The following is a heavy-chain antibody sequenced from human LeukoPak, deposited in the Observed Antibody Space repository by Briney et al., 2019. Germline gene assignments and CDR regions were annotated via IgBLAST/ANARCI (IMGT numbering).Heavy chain of an antibody. CDR2: IYYSGST. D-gene: IGHD6-19*01. J-gene: IGHJ6*03. CDR1: GGSISSYY. CDR3: ARGGSSGWYTFSYYYYMDV. Sequence: SETLSLTCTVSGGSISSYYWSWIRQPPGKGLEWIGYIYYSGSTNYNPSLKSRVTISVDTSKNQFSLTLSSVTAADTAVDYCARGGSSGWYTFSYYYYMDVWGKGTTVTVSS. V-gene: IGHV4-59*01.